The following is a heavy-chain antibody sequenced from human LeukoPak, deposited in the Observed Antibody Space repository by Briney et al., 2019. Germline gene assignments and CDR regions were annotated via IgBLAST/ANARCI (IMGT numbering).Heavy chain of an antibody. D-gene: IGHD5-24*01. CDR2: IIPIVGTA. V-gene: IGHV1-69*05. CDR1: GCTFTSYS. Sequence: GASVKVSCKASGCTFTSYSMSWVRQAPGQGLEWMGMIIPIVGTANCAQKFQGRVTLTTDESTSTAYMELSSLRSEDTAVYYCARIDGYNTGGRDDDFDMWGQGTMVTVSS. J-gene: IGHJ3*02. CDR3: ARIDGYNTGGRDDDFDM.